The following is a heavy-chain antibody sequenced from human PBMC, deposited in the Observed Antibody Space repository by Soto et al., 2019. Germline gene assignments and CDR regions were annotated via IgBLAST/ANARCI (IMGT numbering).Heavy chain of an antibody. CDR2: IYYSGST. V-gene: IGHV4-39*01. Sequence: SETLSLTCTVSGGSISSSSYYWGWIRQPPGKGLEWIGSIYYSGSTYYNPSLKSRVTISVDTSKNQFSLKLSSVTAADTAVYYCARHLDSSGYYWEKAWFDPWGQGTLVTVSS. CDR1: GGSISSSSYY. D-gene: IGHD3-22*01. J-gene: IGHJ5*02. CDR3: ARHLDSSGYYWEKAWFDP.